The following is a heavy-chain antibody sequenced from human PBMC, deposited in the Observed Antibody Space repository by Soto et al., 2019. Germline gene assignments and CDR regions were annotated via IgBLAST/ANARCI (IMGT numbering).Heavy chain of an antibody. V-gene: IGHV3-7*01. CDR2: IKQDGSEK. Sequence: EVQLVESGGGLVQPGGSLRLSCAASGFTFSSYWMSWVRQAPGKGLEWVANIKQDGSEKYYVDSVKGRFTISRDNAKNSLYLQMNSLRAEDTAVYYCARDVNYDYVWGSYGSPWGQGTLVTVSS. J-gene: IGHJ5*02. D-gene: IGHD3-16*01. CDR1: GFTFSSYW. CDR3: ARDVNYDYVWGSYGSP.